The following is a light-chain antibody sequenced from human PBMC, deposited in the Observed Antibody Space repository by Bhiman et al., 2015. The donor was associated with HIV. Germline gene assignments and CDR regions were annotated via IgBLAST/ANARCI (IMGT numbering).Light chain of an antibody. J-gene: IGLJ1*01. CDR3: SSYTSSTTPYV. CDR1: SSDVGGYNY. Sequence: QSALTQPASVSGSPGQSITISCTGTSSDVGGYNYVSWYQQHPGKAPKLILYDVISRPSGVSNRFSGSKSANTASLTISGLQAEDEADYYCSSYTSSTTPYVFGTGTKVTVL. V-gene: IGLV2-14*03. CDR2: DVI.